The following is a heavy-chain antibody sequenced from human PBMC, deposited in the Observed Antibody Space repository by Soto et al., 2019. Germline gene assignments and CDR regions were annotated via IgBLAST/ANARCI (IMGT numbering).Heavy chain of an antibody. CDR1: GFTFSSYE. J-gene: IGHJ6*02. Sequence: EVQLVESGGGLVQPGGSLRLSCAASGFTFSSYEMNWVRQAPGKGLEWVSYISSSGSTIYYADSVKGRFTISRDNAKNSLYLQMNSLRAEDTAVYYCAREMGHLRFLESLPAGMDVWGQGTTVTVSS. V-gene: IGHV3-48*03. CDR2: ISSSGSTI. CDR3: AREMGHLRFLESLPAGMDV. D-gene: IGHD3-3*01.